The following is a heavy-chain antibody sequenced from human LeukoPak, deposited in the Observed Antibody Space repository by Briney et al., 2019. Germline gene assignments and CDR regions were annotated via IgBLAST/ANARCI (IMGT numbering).Heavy chain of an antibody. CDR1: GGSISSSSYY. J-gene: IGHJ4*02. D-gene: IGHD1-14*01. Sequence: SETLSLTCTVSGGSISSSSYYWGWIRQPPGKGLEWIGSIYYSGSTYYNPSLKSRVTISVDTSKNQFSLKLSSVTAADTAVYYCARGKGTPGYFDYWGQGTLVTVSS. CDR3: ARGKGTPGYFDY. CDR2: IYYSGST. V-gene: IGHV4-39*07.